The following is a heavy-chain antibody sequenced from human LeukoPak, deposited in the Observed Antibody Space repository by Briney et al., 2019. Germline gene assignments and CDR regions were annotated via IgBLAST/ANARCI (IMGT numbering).Heavy chain of an antibody. D-gene: IGHD5-24*01. J-gene: IGHJ6*04. CDR2: ISYDGSNK. V-gene: IGHV3-30*18. Sequence: PGGSLRLSCAASGFTFSSYGMHWVRQAPGKGLEWVAVISYDGSNKYYADSVKGRFTISRDNSKNTLYLQMNSLRAEDTAVYYCAKDLEMVWGKGTTVTVSS. CDR3: AKDLEMV. CDR1: GFTFSSYG.